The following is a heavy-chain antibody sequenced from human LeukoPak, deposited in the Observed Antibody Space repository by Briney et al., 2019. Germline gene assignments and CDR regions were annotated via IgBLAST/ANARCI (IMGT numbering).Heavy chain of an antibody. Sequence: GGSLRLSCAASGFTLSTYAMSWVRQTPGKGLEWVSYISSSGSTIYYADSVKGRFTISRDNAKNSLYLQMNSLRAEDTAVYYCARDLGMATITGGDWGQGTLVTVSS. CDR2: ISSSGSTI. D-gene: IGHD5-12*01. CDR1: GFTLSTYA. CDR3: ARDLGMATITGGD. V-gene: IGHV3-48*03. J-gene: IGHJ4*02.